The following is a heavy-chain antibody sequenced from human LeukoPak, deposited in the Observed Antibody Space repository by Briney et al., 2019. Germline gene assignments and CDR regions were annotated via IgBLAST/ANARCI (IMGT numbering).Heavy chain of an antibody. CDR2: IYYTGST. J-gene: IGHJ5*02. Sequence: SETLSLTCTVSGGSISGYYWSWIRQPQGKGLEWIGYIYYTGSTNYNPSLKSRVIISVDTSKNQFSLKVSSVTAADTAVYYCVRSKSGTYGWFDPWGQGTLVTVSS. D-gene: IGHD4-17*01. CDR3: VRSKSGTYGWFDP. CDR1: GGSISGYY. V-gene: IGHV4-59*01.